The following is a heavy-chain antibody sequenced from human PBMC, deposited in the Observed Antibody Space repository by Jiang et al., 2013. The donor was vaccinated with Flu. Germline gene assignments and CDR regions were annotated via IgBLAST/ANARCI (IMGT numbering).Heavy chain of an antibody. J-gene: IGHJ4*02. CDR3: ARGYGYSYGYDY. CDR2: INPSDGRT. D-gene: IGHD5-18*01. V-gene: IGHV1-46*01. CDR1: GFVFTSYY. Sequence: GAEVKKPGASVKISCKTSGFVFTSYYIHWVRQSPREGLEWMGIINPSDGRTSYPRKFQDRVTVTRDTSTSTVYMEMSSLTSADTAVYYCARGYGYSYGYDYWGQGTPVTVSS.